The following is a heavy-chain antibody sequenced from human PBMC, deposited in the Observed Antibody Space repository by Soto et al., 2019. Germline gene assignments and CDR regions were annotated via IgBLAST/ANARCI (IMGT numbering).Heavy chain of an antibody. D-gene: IGHD3-22*01. CDR2: ISGSGGST. CDR3: AKDTGRRDYYDSSGYSKGFDY. J-gene: IGHJ4*02. V-gene: IGHV3-23*01. CDR1: GLTFSSYA. Sequence: PGGSLRLSCAASGLTFSSYAMSWVRQAPGKGLEWVSAISGSGGSTYYADSVKGRFTISRDNSKNTLYLQMNSLRAEDTAVYYCAKDTGRRDYYDSSGYSKGFDYWGQGTLVTVSS.